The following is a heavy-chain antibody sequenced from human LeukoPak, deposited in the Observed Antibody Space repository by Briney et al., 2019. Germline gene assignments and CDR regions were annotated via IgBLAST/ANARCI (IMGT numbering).Heavy chain of an antibody. Sequence: ASVKVSCKASGYTFTGYYMHWVRQAPGQGLEWMGWISAYNGNTNYAQKLQGRVTMTTDTSTSTAYMELRSLRSDDTAVYYCARDLVVTKNWFDPWGQGTLVTVSS. D-gene: IGHD3-22*01. CDR3: ARDLVVTKNWFDP. CDR2: ISAYNGNT. V-gene: IGHV1-18*04. J-gene: IGHJ5*02. CDR1: GYTFTGYY.